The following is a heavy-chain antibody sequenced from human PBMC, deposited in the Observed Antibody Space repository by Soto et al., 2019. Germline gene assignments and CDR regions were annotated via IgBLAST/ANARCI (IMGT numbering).Heavy chain of an antibody. CDR1: GVSISSGNW. V-gene: IGHV4-4*02. CDR2: IFHDGTA. J-gene: IGHJ4*02. Sequence: SETLSLTCAVSGVSISSGNWWTWVRQSPQRGLEYIGEIFHDGTANYYPSFERRVAISVDTSKNQFSLKLTSVTAADTAIYFCARLVYDTPLNYMYFDFCGQGTLVTVSS. D-gene: IGHD3-10*01. CDR3: ARLVYDTPLNYMYFDF.